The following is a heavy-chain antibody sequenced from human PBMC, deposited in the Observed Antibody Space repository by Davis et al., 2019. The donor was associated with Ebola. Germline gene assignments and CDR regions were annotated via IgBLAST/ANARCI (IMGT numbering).Heavy chain of an antibody. J-gene: IGHJ5*02. CDR1: GGSISPYY. CDR2: IYYSGST. D-gene: IGHD4-11*01. V-gene: IGHV4-59*08. CDR3: ARRVEMTTGGNYNWLDP. Sequence: PSETLSLTCTVSGGSISPYYWNWIRQPPGKGLEWIGYIYYSGSTNYNPSLKSRVTISVDTSKNQFSLKLRSVTAADTAVYYCARRVEMTTGGNYNWLDPWGQGTLVTVSS.